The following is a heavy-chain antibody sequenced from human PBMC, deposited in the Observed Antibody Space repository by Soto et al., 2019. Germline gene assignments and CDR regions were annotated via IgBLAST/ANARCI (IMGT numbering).Heavy chain of an antibody. D-gene: IGHD1-7*01. J-gene: IGHJ6*02. V-gene: IGHV1-24*01. Sequence: ASVKVSCKVSGYTLTELSMHWVRQAPGKGLEWMGGFDPEDGETIYAQKFQGRVTMTEDTSTDTAYMELSSLRSEDTAVYYCATIKLELLRAYYYYGMDVWGQGTTVTVSS. CDR2: FDPEDGET. CDR3: ATIKLELLRAYYYYGMDV. CDR1: GYTLTELS.